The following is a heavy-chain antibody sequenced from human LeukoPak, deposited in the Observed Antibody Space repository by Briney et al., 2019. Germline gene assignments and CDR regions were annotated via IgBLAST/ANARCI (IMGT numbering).Heavy chain of an antibody. V-gene: IGHV4-59*12. D-gene: IGHD6-19*01. CDR3: ARDLLYSSGAFDP. CDR1: GGSMNSYY. Sequence: SETLSLTCTVSGGSMNSYYWSWIRQPPGKGLEWIGYIYYSENTNYNPSLRSRVTISVDTSKNQFSLKLSSVTAADTAVYYCARDLLYSSGAFDPWGQGTLVTVSS. J-gene: IGHJ5*02. CDR2: IYYSENT.